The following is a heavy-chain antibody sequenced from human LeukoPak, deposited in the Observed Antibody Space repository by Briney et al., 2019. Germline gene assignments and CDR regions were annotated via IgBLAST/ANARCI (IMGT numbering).Heavy chain of an antibody. V-gene: IGHV4-39*01. CDR2: IYHSGST. Sequence: SETLSLTCTVSGGSISSTNYYWGWIRQPPGKGLEWIGSIYHSGSTHYNVSLKSRVTISVDTSKTQFSLKLKSVTAADSAVYYCARCITMTTAPRRDYYDYWGQGTLVTVSS. CDR3: ARCITMTTAPRRDYYDY. D-gene: IGHD3-22*01. J-gene: IGHJ4*02. CDR1: GGSISSTNYY.